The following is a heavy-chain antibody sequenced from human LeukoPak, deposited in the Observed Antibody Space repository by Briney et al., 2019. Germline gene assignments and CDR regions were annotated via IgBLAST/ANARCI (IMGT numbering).Heavy chain of an antibody. CDR3: ARVELLGSSGWPFDY. J-gene: IGHJ4*02. CDR1: GASISGYY. Sequence: KASETLSLTCTVSGASISGYYWSWIRQPPGKGLEWIGYMYYSGSTNYNPSLKSRVTISVDTSKNQFSLKLSSVTAADTAVYYCARVELLGSSGWPFDYWGQGTLVTVSS. D-gene: IGHD6-19*01. CDR2: MYYSGST. V-gene: IGHV4-59*01.